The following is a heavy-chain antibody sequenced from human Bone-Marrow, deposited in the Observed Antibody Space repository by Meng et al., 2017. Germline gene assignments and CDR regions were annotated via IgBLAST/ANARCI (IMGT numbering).Heavy chain of an antibody. D-gene: IGHD2-15*01. CDR1: GYTFSPYA. J-gene: IGHJ5*02. V-gene: IGHV1-3*01. CDR2: INPGNGDT. Sequence: SVTVSCKTSGYTFSPYAMHWVRQAPGQRLEWMGWINPGNGDTKLLQNFQGRVTITRDTPVSTAYMELSSLRSEDAAVYYGPRSHVVVESVIPNWFDTWGQGTLVTVSS. CDR3: PRSHVVVESVIPNWFDT.